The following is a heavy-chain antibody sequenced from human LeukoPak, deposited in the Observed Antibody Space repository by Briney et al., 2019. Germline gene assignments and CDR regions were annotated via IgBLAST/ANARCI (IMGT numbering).Heavy chain of an antibody. V-gene: IGHV3-48*03. Sequence: GGSLRLSCAASGFTFAGYAMNWVRQAPGKGLEWVSYISSSGSTIYYADSVKGRFTISRDNAKNSLYLQMNGLRAEDTAVYYCARARGYSNYGIDYWGQGTLVTVSS. D-gene: IGHD4-11*01. CDR1: GFTFAGYA. CDR2: ISSSGSTI. CDR3: ARARGYSNYGIDY. J-gene: IGHJ4*02.